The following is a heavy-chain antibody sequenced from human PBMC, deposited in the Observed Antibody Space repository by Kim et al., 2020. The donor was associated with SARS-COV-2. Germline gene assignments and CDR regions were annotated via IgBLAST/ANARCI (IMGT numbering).Heavy chain of an antibody. CDR2: IYYSGST. V-gene: IGHV4-31*03. CDR1: GGSISSGGYY. D-gene: IGHD3-10*01. J-gene: IGHJ4*02. CDR3: ARERTYYYGSGSYSNFGY. Sequence: SETLSLTCTVSGGSISSGGYYWSWIRQHPGKGLEWIGYIYYSGSTYYNPSLKSRVTISVDTSKNQFSLKLSSVTAADTAVYYCARERTYYYGSGSYSNFGYWGRGTLVTVSS.